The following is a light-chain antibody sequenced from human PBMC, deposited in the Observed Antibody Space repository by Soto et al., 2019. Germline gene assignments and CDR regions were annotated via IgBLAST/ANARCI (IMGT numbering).Light chain of an antibody. CDR2: AAS. V-gene: IGKV1-27*01. Sequence: DLQMTQSPSSLSASVRDRVTITCRASQGIGNYVAWYQQKPGKPPNLLIYAASTLHSGVPSRFSGSASGTDFTLTISSLQPEDVATYYCQSYRTAPWTFGRGTKVEIK. CDR3: QSYRTAPWT. J-gene: IGKJ1*01. CDR1: QGIGNY.